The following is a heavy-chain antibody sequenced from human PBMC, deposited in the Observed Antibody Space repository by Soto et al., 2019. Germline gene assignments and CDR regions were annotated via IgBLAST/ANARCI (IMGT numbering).Heavy chain of an antibody. CDR2: VSYDGSNE. CDR3: AKDDYGMDV. J-gene: IGHJ6*02. CDR1: GFLFDTYD. Sequence: QVQVVESGGGVVQPGRSLRLSCIASGFLFDTYDMHWVRQAPGKGLEWVEAVSYDGSNEYYADYVKGRFSISRDNSKHTLYLQLNSLRIEDTAIYYCAKDDYGMDVWGQGTKVSVSS. V-gene: IGHV3-30*18.